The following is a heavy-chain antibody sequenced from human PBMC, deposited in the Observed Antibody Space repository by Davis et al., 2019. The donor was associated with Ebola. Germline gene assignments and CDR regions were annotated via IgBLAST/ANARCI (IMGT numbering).Heavy chain of an antibody. J-gene: IGHJ4*02. V-gene: IGHV3-30-3*01. CDR1: GFTFSSYA. CDR2: ISYDGSNK. D-gene: IGHD3-16*01. Sequence: GESLKISCAASGFTFSSYAMHWVRQAPGKGLEWVAVISYDGSNKYYADSVKGRFTISRDNSKNTLYLQMNSLRAEDTAVYYCARVYDYPGAFDYWGQGTLVTVSS. CDR3: ARVYDYPGAFDY.